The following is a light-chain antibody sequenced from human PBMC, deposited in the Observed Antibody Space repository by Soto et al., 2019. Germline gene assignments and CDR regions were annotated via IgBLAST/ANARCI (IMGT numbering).Light chain of an antibody. CDR2: EVS. V-gene: IGLV2-14*01. J-gene: IGLJ1*01. Sequence: QSALTQPASVSGSPGQSITISCTGTSSDIGGYNYVSWSQQHPGKAPQLIIYEVSNRPSGVSNRFSGSKSGNTASLTISGIQAEDEADYYCSSYTSSSTYAFGTGTRSPS. CDR3: SSYTSSSTYA. CDR1: SSDIGGYNY.